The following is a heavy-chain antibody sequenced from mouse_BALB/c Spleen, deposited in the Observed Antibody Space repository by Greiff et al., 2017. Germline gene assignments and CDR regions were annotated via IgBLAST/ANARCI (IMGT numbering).Heavy chain of an antibody. CDR3: TGVRRGLYYAMDY. J-gene: IGHJ4*01. V-gene: IGHV6-6*02. CDR1: GFTFSSYW. Sequence: VQLKESGGGLVQPGGSMKLSCVASGFTFSSYWMSWVRQSPEKGLEWVAEIRLKSDNYATHYAESVKGKFTISRDDSKSRLYLQMNSLRAEDTGIYYCTGVRRGLYYAMDYWGQGTSVTVSS. CDR2: IRLKSDNYAT. D-gene: IGHD2-14*01.